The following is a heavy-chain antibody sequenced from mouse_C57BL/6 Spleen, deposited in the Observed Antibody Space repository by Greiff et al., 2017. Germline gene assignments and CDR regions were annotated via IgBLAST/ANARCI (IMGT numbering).Heavy chain of an antibody. CDR2: IDPNSGGT. Sequence: QVQLQQSGAELVKPGASVKLSCTASGYTFTSYWMHWVKQRPGRGLEWIGRIDPNSGGTKYNEKFKSKATLTVDKPSSTAYMQLSSLTSEDSAVYYCAREGTGTFYYAMDYWGQGTSVTVSS. CDR1: GYTFTSYW. V-gene: IGHV1-72*01. CDR3: AREGTGTFYYAMDY. D-gene: IGHD4-1*01. J-gene: IGHJ4*01.